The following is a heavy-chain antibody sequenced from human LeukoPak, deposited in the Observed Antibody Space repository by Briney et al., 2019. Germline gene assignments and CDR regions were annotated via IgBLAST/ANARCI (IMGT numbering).Heavy chain of an antibody. Sequence: ASVKVSCKASGYTFTGYYMHWVRQAPGQGLEWMGLISPTGSSTNYTQKFRGRVTMTRDTSTTTVYMELSSLRSEDTAVYYCAREESGGYFDYWGQGTLVTVSS. J-gene: IGHJ4*02. CDR3: AREESGGYFDY. CDR2: ISPTGSST. CDR1: GYTFTGYY. D-gene: IGHD2-8*02. V-gene: IGHV1-46*01.